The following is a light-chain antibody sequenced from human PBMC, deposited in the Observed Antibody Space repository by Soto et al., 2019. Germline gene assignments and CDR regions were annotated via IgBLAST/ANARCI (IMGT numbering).Light chain of an antibody. CDR1: QDITNY. Sequence: DIPMTQSPSSLSASVGDRVTITCRASQDITNYLAWYQQKPGKVPKLLIYAASTLQSGVPSRFSGSGSGTDFTLTISSLQPEDVATYYCQKYSSAPFTFGPGTKVDIK. CDR3: QKYSSAPFT. J-gene: IGKJ3*01. CDR2: AAS. V-gene: IGKV1-27*01.